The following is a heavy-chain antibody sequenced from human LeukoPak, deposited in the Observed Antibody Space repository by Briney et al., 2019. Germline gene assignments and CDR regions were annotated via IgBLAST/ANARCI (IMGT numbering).Heavy chain of an antibody. CDR1: GFTFITFS. D-gene: IGHD1-26*01. J-gene: IGHJ4*02. Sequence: PGGSLRLSCTASGFTFITFSMSWVRQAPGKGLEWVSIFSGSGGYTYYAESVKGRFTISRDNSKNTLYLQMNSLRAEDTAVYYCVNHLVGATHPPGGFVNWGQGTLVTVSS. CDR3: VNHLVGATHPPGGFVN. V-gene: IGHV3-23*01. CDR2: FSGSGGYT.